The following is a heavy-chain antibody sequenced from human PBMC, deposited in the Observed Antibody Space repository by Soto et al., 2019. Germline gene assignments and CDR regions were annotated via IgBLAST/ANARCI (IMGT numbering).Heavy chain of an antibody. D-gene: IGHD3-10*01. CDR2: IYSGGST. CDR3: ARDRGYYASGSYYILHYYYGMDV. V-gene: IGHV3-66*01. J-gene: IGHJ6*02. CDR1: GFTVSSNY. Sequence: EVQLVESGGGLVQPGGSLRLSCAASGFTVSSNYMSWVRQAPGKGLEWVSVIYSGGSTYYADSVKGRFTISRDNSKNTLDLQLNGLGAEDTAVYDCARDRGYYASGSYYILHYYYGMDVWGQGTTVTVSS.